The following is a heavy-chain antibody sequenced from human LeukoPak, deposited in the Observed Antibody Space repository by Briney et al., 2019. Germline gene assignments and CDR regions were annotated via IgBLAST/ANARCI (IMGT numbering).Heavy chain of an antibody. Sequence: GASVKVSCKASGGTFSSYAISWVRQAPGQGLEWMGRIIPIFGTANYAQKFQGRVTITTDESTSTAYMELSSLSSEDIAVYYCAGDRSYSGSSSHIDYWGQGTLVTVSS. CDR2: IIPIFGTA. CDR3: AGDRSYSGSSSHIDY. CDR1: GGTFSSYA. D-gene: IGHD1-26*01. V-gene: IGHV1-69*05. J-gene: IGHJ4*02.